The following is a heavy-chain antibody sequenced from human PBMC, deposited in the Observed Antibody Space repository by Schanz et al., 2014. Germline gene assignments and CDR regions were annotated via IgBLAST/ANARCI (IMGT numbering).Heavy chain of an antibody. J-gene: IGHJ3*02. CDR3: ARGGGPEDVFDI. CDR1: GGTFSTYS. V-gene: IGHV1-69*08. CDR2: IIPIHGKV. D-gene: IGHD5-12*01. Sequence: QVQLVQSGAEVKKPGSSMKVSCKASGGTFSTYSINWLRQAPGQGLEWMGRIIPIHGKVNYAQRFQDRVRITADKTASTAYMELSSLGSDDTAVYYCARGGGPEDVFDIWGRGTILTVSS.